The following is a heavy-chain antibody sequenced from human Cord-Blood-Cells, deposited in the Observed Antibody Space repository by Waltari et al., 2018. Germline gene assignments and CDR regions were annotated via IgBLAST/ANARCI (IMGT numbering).Heavy chain of an antibody. CDR1: GYSISSGYY. Sequence: QVQLQESGPGLVKPSETLSLTCTVSGYSISSGYYWGWIRQPPGKGLEWIGSIYHSGSTYSNPSLKGRVTISVDTSKNQFSLKLSSVTAADTAVYYCAREDQLRGFDLWGRGTLVTVSS. CDR3: AREDQLRGFDL. V-gene: IGHV4-38-2*02. J-gene: IGHJ2*01. D-gene: IGHD4-17*01. CDR2: IYHSGST.